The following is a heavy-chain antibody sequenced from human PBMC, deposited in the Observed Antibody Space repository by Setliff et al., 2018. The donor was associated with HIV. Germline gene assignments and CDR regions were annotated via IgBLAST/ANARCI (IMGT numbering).Heavy chain of an antibody. D-gene: IGHD3-10*01. J-gene: IGHJ6*01. CDR2: LHLSGDT. V-gene: IGHV4-61*02. CDR3: ARDNSYYYGSGSHYWYGMDV. CDR1: GDSINSGTYY. Sequence: KPSETLSLTCTVSGDSINSGTYYWSWIRQPAGKGLEWIWRLHLSGDTNYNPSLKSRVTMSIDTSKNQFSLKLSSVTAADTAVYYCARDNSYYYGSGSHYWYGMDVWGQGTTVTVSS.